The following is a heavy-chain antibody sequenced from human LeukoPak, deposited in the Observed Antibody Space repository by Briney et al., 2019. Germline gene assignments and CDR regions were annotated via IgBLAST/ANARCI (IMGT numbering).Heavy chain of an antibody. Sequence: GRSLRLSCTASGFSFSGHWMHWARQLPGKGLVWVSRISPTGSTTSYADPVKGRFTVSRDNAKNTLYLQVNNLRAEDTAVYYCARGPNSNWSGLDFWGQGTLLTVSS. CDR3: ARGPNSNWSGLDF. D-gene: IGHD6-6*01. J-gene: IGHJ4*02. V-gene: IGHV3-74*01. CDR1: GFSFSGHW. CDR2: ISPTGSTT.